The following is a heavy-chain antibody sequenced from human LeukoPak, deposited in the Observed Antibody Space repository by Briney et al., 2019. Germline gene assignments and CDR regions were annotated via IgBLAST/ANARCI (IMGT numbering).Heavy chain of an antibody. V-gene: IGHV4-38-2*02. CDR3: ARDGKDGYPDY. Sequence: ASETLSLTCSVSGYSISSGYYWGWIRQPPGKGLEWIATLYHSGSTYYSPSLKSRVTISVDTSKNQFSLKLSSVTAADTAVYYCARDGKDGYPDYWGQGTLVTVSS. CDR1: GYSISSGYY. CDR2: LYHSGST. J-gene: IGHJ4*02. D-gene: IGHD5-24*01.